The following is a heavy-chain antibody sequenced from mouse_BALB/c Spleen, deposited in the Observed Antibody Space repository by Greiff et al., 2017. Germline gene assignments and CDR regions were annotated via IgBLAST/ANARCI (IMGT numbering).Heavy chain of an antibody. V-gene: IGHV5-9-4*01. J-gene: IGHJ3*01. CDR2: ISSGGSYT. Sequence: EVKVEESGGGLVKPGGSLKLSCAASGFTFSSYAMSWVRQSPEKRLEWVAEISSGGSYTYYPDTVTGRFTISRDNAKNTLYLEMSSLRSEDTAMYYCARDGNYEGLAYWGQGTLVTVSA. CDR3: ARDGNYEGLAY. D-gene: IGHD2-1*01. CDR1: GFTFSSYA.